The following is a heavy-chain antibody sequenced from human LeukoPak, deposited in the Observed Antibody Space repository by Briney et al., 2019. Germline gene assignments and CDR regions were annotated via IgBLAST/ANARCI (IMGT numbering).Heavy chain of an antibody. CDR3: TRSPRDGYNDAFDI. Sequence: GESLKISCKGSGYSFTTYWIAWVRQMPGEGLEWMGIIYPGDSETRYSPPFQGQVSISADKSITTAYLQWGSLKASDTAMYYCTRSPRDGYNDAFDIWGQGTMVTVFS. J-gene: IGHJ3*02. CDR2: IYPGDSET. CDR1: GYSFTTYW. D-gene: IGHD5-24*01. V-gene: IGHV5-51*01.